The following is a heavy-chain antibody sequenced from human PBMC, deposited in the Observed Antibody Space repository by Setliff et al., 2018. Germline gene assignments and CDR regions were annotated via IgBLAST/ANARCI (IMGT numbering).Heavy chain of an antibody. CDR1: GYSFTSYW. D-gene: IGHD6-19*01. Sequence: PGESLKISCKGSGYSFTSYWIGWVRQMPGKGLEWMGIIYPGDSDTRYSPSFQGQVTISADKSISTAYLQWSSLKASDTAMYYCARREVEVAGTSYYYYMDVWGKGTTVTVPS. J-gene: IGHJ6*03. CDR2: IYPGDSDT. CDR3: ARREVEVAGTSYYYYMDV. V-gene: IGHV5-51*01.